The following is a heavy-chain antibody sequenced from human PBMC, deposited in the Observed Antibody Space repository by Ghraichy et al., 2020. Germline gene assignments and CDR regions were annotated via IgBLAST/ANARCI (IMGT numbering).Heavy chain of an antibody. D-gene: IGHD6-13*01. CDR1: GYTFTSYG. V-gene: IGHV1-18*01. CDR3: ARDRIAAAGLNWFDP. Sequence: ASVKVSGKASGYTFTSYGISWVRQAPGQGLEWMGWISAYNGNTNYAQKLQGRVTMTTDTSTSTAYMELRSLRSDDTAVYYCARDRIAAAGLNWFDPWGQGTLVTVSS. J-gene: IGHJ5*02. CDR2: ISAYNGNT.